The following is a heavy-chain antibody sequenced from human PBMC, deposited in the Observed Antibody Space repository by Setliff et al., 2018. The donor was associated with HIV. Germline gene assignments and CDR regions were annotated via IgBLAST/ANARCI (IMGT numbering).Heavy chain of an antibody. CDR1: GYNLSSHG. D-gene: IGHD2-21*02. CDR3: AKVPRMTSNYYYYYGLDV. V-gene: IGHV1-3*01. CDR2: ISAGNGNT. J-gene: IGHJ6*02. Sequence: ASVMVSCKASGYNLSSHGIHWVRQAPGQSLEWMGWISAGNGNTKYSQKFQGRVTISRDTSANTAYMQLSGLNFEDTAVYFCAKVPRMTSNYYYYYGLDVWGQGTTVTVSS.